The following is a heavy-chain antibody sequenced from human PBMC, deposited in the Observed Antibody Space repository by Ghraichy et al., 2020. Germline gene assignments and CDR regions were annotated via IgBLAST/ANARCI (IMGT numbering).Heavy chain of an antibody. Sequence: GGSLRLSCAASGFTFSSYSMNWVRQAPGKGLEWVSYISSSSSTIYYADSVKGRFTISRDNAKNSLYLQMNSLRAEDTAVYYCASTILTDPVGYYYGMDVWGQGTTVTVSS. J-gene: IGHJ6*02. V-gene: IGHV3-48*04. CDR1: GFTFSSYS. D-gene: IGHD1-26*01. CDR2: ISSSSSTI. CDR3: ASTILTDPVGYYYGMDV.